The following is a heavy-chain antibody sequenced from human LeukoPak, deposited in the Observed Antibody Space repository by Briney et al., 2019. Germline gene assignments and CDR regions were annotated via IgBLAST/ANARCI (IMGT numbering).Heavy chain of an antibody. CDR1: GGSFSGYY. V-gene: IGHV4-34*01. Sequence: SETLSLTCAVYGGSFSGYYWNWIRQPPGKGLEWIGEINHSGSTNYNPSLKSRVTISVDTSKNQFSLKLSSVTAADTAVYYCARGRPYFDYWGQGTLVTVSS. J-gene: IGHJ4*02. CDR3: ARGRPYFDY. CDR2: INHSGST.